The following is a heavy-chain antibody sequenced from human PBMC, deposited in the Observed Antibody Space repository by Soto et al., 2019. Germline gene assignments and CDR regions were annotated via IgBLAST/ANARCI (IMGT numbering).Heavy chain of an antibody. CDR3: AKEYGSTWIDY. CDR2: MSYDGTKE. V-gene: IGHV3-30*18. Sequence: PGGSLRLSCAASGFTFSTYGMHWVRQAPGKGLEWVAAMSYDGTKEYYADSVKGRFTISRDNSRNTLFLQLNSLRAEDTAVYYCAKEYGSTWIDYWGQGTLVTVSS. D-gene: IGHD6-13*01. CDR1: GFTFSTYG. J-gene: IGHJ4*02.